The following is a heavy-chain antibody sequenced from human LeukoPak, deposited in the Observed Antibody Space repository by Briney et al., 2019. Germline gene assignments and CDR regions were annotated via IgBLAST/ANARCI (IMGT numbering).Heavy chain of an antibody. CDR2: ISSSSSYI. D-gene: IGHD6-19*01. CDR1: GFTFGSYS. V-gene: IGHV3-21*01. Sequence: GGSLGLSCAASGFTFGSYSMNWVRQAPGEGLEWVSSISSSSSYIYYADSVKGRFTISRDNAKNSLYLQMNSLRAEDTAVYYCARDLTPYSSGRYGLDVWGQGTTVTVSS. J-gene: IGHJ6*02. CDR3: ARDLTPYSSGRYGLDV.